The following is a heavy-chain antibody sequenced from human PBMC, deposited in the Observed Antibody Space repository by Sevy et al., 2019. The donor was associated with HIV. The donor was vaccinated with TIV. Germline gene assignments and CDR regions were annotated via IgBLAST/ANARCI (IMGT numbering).Heavy chain of an antibody. D-gene: IGHD3-16*02. V-gene: IGHV3-23*01. Sequence: GGSLRLSCTASGFTISNYVMAWVRQAAGTGLQWISSVTRSNTYYIDSVRGRFTISRDNSKNTLYLQMNSLSADDTAIYYCARELNLGQIVTIEYWGRGSLVTVSS. J-gene: IGHJ4*02. CDR3: ARELNLGQIVTIEY. CDR2: VTRSNT. CDR1: GFTISNYV.